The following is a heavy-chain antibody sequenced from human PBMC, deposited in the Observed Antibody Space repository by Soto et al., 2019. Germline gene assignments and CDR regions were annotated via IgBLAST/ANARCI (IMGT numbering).Heavy chain of an antibody. D-gene: IGHD5-18*01. CDR3: ARGRGYRYGDRALFFGY. Sequence: QVQLQESGPGLVKPSQTLSLTCTVSGGTLSSGPYYWTWIRQHPGKGLEWIGYIFYSGSTYYNPSLKARLTISVDTSANQFSLSLSSVTAADTAVYSCARGRGYRYGDRALFFGYWGQGALVTVSS. V-gene: IGHV4-31*03. CDR1: GGTLSSGPYY. CDR2: IFYSGST. J-gene: IGHJ4*02.